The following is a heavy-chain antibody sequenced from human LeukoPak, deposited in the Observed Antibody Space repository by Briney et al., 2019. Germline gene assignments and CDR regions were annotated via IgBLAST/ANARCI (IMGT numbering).Heavy chain of an antibody. Sequence: GGSLRLSCVVSGLPFSDYCMNWIRQAAGKGLEWISYISSTSSYTDYADSVKGRFTISRDNAQSTLFLQMNSLRVEDTAVYYCAAGTAADFWGQGTRVAVSS. V-gene: IGHV3-11*03. CDR2: ISSTSSYT. J-gene: IGHJ4*02. D-gene: IGHD6-13*01. CDR1: GLPFSDYC. CDR3: AAGTAADF.